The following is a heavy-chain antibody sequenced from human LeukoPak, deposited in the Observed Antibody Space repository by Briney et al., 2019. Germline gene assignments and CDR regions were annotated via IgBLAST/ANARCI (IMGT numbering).Heavy chain of an antibody. CDR1: GGSISSYY. D-gene: IGHD5-12*01. CDR2: IYYSGST. J-gene: IGHJ4*02. Sequence: SETLSLTCTVSGGSISSYYWSWIRQPPGKGLEWIGYIYYSGSTNYNPSLKSRVTISVDTSKNQFSLKLSSVTAADTAVYYRARQGYSAYEILDYWGQGTLVTVSS. CDR3: ARQGYSAYEILDY. V-gene: IGHV4-59*08.